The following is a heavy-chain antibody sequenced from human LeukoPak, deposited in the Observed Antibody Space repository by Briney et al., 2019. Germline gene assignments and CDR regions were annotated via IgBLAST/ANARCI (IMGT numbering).Heavy chain of an antibody. D-gene: IGHD4-17*01. CDR1: GFTFSNYN. Sequence: GGSLRLSCAASGFTFSNYNMNWVRQAPGKGLEWVSSISYSSSYIYYADSVKGRFTISRDNAKNSLYLQMNSLRAEDTAVYYCARIAVTYTFDYWGQGTLVTVSS. CDR2: ISYSSSYI. V-gene: IGHV3-21*01. CDR3: ARIAVTYTFDY. J-gene: IGHJ4*02.